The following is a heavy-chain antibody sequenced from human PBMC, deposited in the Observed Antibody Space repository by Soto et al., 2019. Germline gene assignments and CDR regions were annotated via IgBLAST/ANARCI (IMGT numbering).Heavy chain of an antibody. CDR1: GGSFTSNNW. V-gene: IGHV4-4*02. J-gene: IGHJ4*02. CDR3: ASRDPGTSVDY. Sequence: SETLSLTCAVSGGSFTSNNWWTWVRQPPGQGLEWIGEIYRTGSTNYNPSLKSRVTISLDKSEYQFSLKVTSLTAADTAVYYCASRDPGTSVDYWGQGTLVTVSS. D-gene: IGHD1-7*01. CDR2: IYRTGST.